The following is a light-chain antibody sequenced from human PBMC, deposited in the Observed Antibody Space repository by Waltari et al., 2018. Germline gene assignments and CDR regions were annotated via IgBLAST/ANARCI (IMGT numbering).Light chain of an antibody. V-gene: IGKV3-20*01. CDR3: QQYDGSVVT. CDR2: GAS. CDR1: QTITGSW. Sequence: EIVWMQSPGTLSAAPGERVTVSCRASQTITGSWLTWYHQKPGQAPRLLIYGASNRAPGIPDRFSGSGSGTDFTLTISRLEPEDSAVYYCQQYDGSVVTFGGGTKVEIK. J-gene: IGKJ4*01.